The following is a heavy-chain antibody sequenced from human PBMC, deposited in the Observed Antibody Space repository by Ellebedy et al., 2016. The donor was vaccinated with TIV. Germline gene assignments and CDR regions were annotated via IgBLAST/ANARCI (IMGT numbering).Heavy chain of an antibody. CDR2: LHRSGTP. CDR3: ARHGPQWFDAFDL. Sequence: SETLSLTCAVSGVSITSHFWTWIRQPAGGGLEWIGRLHRSGTPNYNPSLKSRVIMSRDTSKDQFSLKLSSVTAADTAVYYCARHGPQWFDAFDLWGQGTLVTVSS. CDR1: GVSITSHF. J-gene: IGHJ3*01. V-gene: IGHV4-4*07. D-gene: IGHD3-22*01.